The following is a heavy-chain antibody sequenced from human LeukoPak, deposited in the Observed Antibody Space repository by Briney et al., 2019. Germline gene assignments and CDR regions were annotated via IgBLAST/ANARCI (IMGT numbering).Heavy chain of an antibody. CDR1: GGSISSSSYY. Sequence: SGTLSLTCTVSGGSISSSSYYWGWIRQPPGKGLEWIGSIYYSGSTYYNPSLKSRVTISVDTSKNQFSLKLSSVTAADTAVYYCARPSETSIAARRWDFDYWGQGTLVTVSS. D-gene: IGHD6-6*01. J-gene: IGHJ4*02. CDR2: IYYSGST. V-gene: IGHV4-39*01. CDR3: ARPSETSIAARRWDFDY.